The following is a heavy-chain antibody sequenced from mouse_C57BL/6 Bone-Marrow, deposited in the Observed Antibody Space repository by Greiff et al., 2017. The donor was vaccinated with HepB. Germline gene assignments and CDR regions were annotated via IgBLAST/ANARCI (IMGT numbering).Heavy chain of an antibody. CDR2: FTMYSDAT. Sequence: QVQLQQSGAELVRPGSSVKLSCKDSYLAFMASAMHWVKQRPGHGLEWIGTFTMYSDATEYSENFKGKATLTAKKSSSTAYMELSSLTSQDSAVYYWASVKGYDGTPYWYFDVWGTGTTVTVSS. V-gene: IGHV1-49*01. J-gene: IGHJ1*03. CDR1: YLAFMASA. D-gene: IGHD2-2*01. CDR3: ASVKGYDGTPYWYFDV.